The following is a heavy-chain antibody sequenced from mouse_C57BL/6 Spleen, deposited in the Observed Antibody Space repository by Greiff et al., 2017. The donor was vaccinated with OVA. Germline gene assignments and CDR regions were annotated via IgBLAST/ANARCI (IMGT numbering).Heavy chain of an antibody. Sequence: QVQLKQSGPELVKPGASVKISCKASGYAFSSSWMNWVKQRPGKGLEWIGRIYPGDGDTNYNGKFKGKATLTADKSSSTAYMQLSSLTSEDSAVYFCASPYSNYGGWYFDVWGTGTTVTVSS. CDR2: IYPGDGDT. D-gene: IGHD2-5*01. J-gene: IGHJ1*03. CDR1: GYAFSSSW. CDR3: ASPYSNYGGWYFDV. V-gene: IGHV1-82*01.